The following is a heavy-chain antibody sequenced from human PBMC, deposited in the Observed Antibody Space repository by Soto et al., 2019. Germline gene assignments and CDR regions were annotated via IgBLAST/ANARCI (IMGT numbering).Heavy chain of an antibody. J-gene: IGHJ4*02. Sequence: GESLKISWKGSGYSFTSSWIGWVRRLPGKGLACMGIIYLGDCDTRYSPSFQGQVTISADKSNSTAYLQWSSLKASDPAMYCCARLRCMAPYCFDSWGQGTLVT. CDR1: GYSFTSSW. V-gene: IGHV5-51*01. D-gene: IGHD2-8*01. CDR2: IYLGDCDT. CDR3: ARLRCMAPYCFDS.